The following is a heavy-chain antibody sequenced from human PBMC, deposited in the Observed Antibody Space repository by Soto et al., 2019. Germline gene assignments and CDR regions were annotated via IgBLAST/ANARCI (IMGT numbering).Heavy chain of an antibody. CDR3: ARAIIPLDTYSSSWYWFDP. CDR1: GGTFSSYA. J-gene: IGHJ5*02. D-gene: IGHD6-13*01. CDR2: IIPIFGTA. Sequence: ASVKVSCKASGGTFSSYAISWVRQAPGQGLEWMGWIIPIFGTANYAQKFQGRVTITADESTSTAYMELSSLRSEDTAVYYCARAIIPLDTYSSSWYWFDPWGQGTLVTVSS. V-gene: IGHV1-69*13.